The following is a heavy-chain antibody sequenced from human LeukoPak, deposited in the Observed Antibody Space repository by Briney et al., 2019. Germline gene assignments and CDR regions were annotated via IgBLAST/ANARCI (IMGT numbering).Heavy chain of an antibody. J-gene: IGHJ4*02. V-gene: IGHV4-59*08. CDR1: GGSISSYY. CDR3: ASITNWNRDY. Sequence: SETLSLTCTVSGGSISSYYWSWIRQPPGKGLEWIGYTYYSGSTNYNPSLKSRVTISVDTSKNQFSLKLSSVTAADTAVYYCASITNWNRDYWGQGTLVTVSS. CDR2: TYYSGST. D-gene: IGHD1-1*01.